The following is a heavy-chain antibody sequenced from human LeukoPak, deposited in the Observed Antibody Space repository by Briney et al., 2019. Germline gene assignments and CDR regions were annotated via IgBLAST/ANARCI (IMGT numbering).Heavy chain of an antibody. CDR3: AGAKDYSNYPPAARDYGMDV. D-gene: IGHD4-11*01. CDR2: IYYSGST. Sequence: SETLALTCTGSGGSIRSYYWSWIRQPPGKGLEWIGYIYYSGSTNCNPSLKSRVTISVDTSKTPFSLKLSSVTAADTAVYYCAGAKDYSNYPPAARDYGMDVWGQGTTVTVSS. J-gene: IGHJ6*02. V-gene: IGHV4-59*08. CDR1: GGSIRSYY.